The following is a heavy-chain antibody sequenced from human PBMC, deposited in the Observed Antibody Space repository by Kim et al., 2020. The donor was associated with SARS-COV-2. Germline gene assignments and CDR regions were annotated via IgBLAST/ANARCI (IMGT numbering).Heavy chain of an antibody. Sequence: NYNPSLKSRVTISVDTSKNQFSLKLSSVTAADTAVYYCARADYNWNYMTNWGQGTLVTVSS. J-gene: IGHJ4*02. CDR3: ARADYNWNYMTN. D-gene: IGHD1-7*01. V-gene: IGHV4-59*01.